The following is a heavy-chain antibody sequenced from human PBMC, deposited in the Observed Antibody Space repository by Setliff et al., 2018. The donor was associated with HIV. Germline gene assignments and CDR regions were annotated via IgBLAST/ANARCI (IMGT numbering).Heavy chain of an antibody. J-gene: IGHJ6*03. Sequence: SISSGSYHWSWIRQPPGKGLEWIGYIDYGGSTSYNPSLRSRILISVDTSKNQFSLKMSSVTAADTAVYYCARAMGANWSYYYYMDVWGKGTTVTVSS. CDR2: IDYGGST. D-gene: IGHD1-26*01. CDR3: ARAMGANWSYYYYMDV. CDR1: SISSGSYH. V-gene: IGHV4-61*01.